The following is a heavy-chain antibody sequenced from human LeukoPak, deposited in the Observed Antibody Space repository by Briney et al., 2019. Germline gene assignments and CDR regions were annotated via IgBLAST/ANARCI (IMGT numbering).Heavy chain of an antibody. J-gene: IGHJ4*02. Sequence: GGALQLSCPACGLIFRSYAMHWVRQAPAKGLEWVAVISYDGSNKYYPGSVKGRFTITRDNSNNTQYLQMNSLRAEDTAVYYWARVLSGSYGVDYWGQRTLVTVSS. CDR1: GLIFRSYA. CDR3: ARVLSGSYGVDY. CDR2: ISYDGSNK. V-gene: IGHV3-30*04. D-gene: IGHD1-26*01.